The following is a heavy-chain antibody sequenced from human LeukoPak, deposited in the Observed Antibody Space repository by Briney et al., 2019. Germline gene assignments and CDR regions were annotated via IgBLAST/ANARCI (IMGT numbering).Heavy chain of an antibody. CDR3: ARGRWTGYCSTTNCYSGLDP. D-gene: IGHD2-2*02. J-gene: IGHJ5*02. Sequence: GGSLRLPCAASGFTFSSYAMSWVRQAPEKGLEWVSAISGSGGITSYADSVKGRLTVSRDNSKNMLYLQMNSLRAEDTAVYYCARGRWTGYCSTTNCYSGLDPWGQGTLVTVSS. CDR1: GFTFSSYA. CDR2: ISGSGGIT. V-gene: IGHV3-23*01.